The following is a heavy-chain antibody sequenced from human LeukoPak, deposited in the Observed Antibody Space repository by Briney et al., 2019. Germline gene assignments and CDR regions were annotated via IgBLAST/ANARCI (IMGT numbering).Heavy chain of an antibody. J-gene: IGHJ4*02. Sequence: GGSLRLSCAASGFTFDDYGMSWVRQAPGKGMEWVSGINWNGGSTGYADSVKGRFTISRDNAKNSLYLQMNSLRAEDTALYHCVKQQTTISGWYTGLYWFDYWGQGTLVTVSS. D-gene: IGHD6-19*01. CDR2: INWNGGST. V-gene: IGHV3-20*01. CDR1: GFTFDDYG. CDR3: VKQQTTISGWYTGLYWFDY.